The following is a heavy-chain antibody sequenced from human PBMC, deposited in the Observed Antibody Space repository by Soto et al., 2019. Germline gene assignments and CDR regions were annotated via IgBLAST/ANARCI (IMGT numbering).Heavy chain of an antibody. CDR3: ASDSXQSAFLEWYTAPNYYYYGMDV. CDR1: GFTFSSYG. V-gene: IGHV3-33*01. J-gene: IGHJ6*02. CDR2: IWYDGSNK. D-gene: IGHD3-3*02. Sequence: PGGSLRLSCAASGFTFSSYGMHWVRQAPGKGLEWVAVIWYDGSNKYYADSVKGRFTISRDNSKNTLYLQMNSLRAEDTAVYYCASDSXQSAFLEWYTAPNYYYYGMDVWGQGTTVTVSS.